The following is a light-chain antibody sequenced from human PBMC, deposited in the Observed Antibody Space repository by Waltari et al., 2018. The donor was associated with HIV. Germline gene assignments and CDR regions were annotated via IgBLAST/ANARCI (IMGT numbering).Light chain of an antibody. CDR1: SSNIGSNT. Sequence: QSVLTQPPSASGTPGQRVTISCSGSSSNIGSNTVDWYQHLPGTAPKLLIYSSNQRPSGVPDRFSGSKSGTSASLAISGPQSEDEADYYCATWDDSLNGWVFGGGTKLTVL. CDR3: ATWDDSLNGWV. J-gene: IGLJ3*02. CDR2: SSN. V-gene: IGLV1-44*01.